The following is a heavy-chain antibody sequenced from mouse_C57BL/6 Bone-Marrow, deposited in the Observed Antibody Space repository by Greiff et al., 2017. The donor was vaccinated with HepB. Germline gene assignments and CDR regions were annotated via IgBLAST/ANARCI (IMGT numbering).Heavy chain of an antibody. D-gene: IGHD2-2*01. CDR2: IHPNSGST. Sequence: QVQLQQPGAELVKPGASVKLSCKASGYTFTSYWMHWVKQRPGQGLEWIGMIHPNSGSTNYNEKFKSKATLTVDKSSSTAYMQLSSLTSEDSAVYYCARGRGGLRRLYYFDYWGQGTTLTVSS. J-gene: IGHJ2*01. CDR3: ARGRGGLRRLYYFDY. CDR1: GYTFTSYW. V-gene: IGHV1-64*01.